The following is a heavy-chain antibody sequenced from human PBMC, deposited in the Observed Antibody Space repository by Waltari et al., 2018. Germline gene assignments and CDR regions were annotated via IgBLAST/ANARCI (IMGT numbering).Heavy chain of an antibody. CDR1: GYTFTSYG. Sequence: QVQLVQSGAEVKKPGASVKVSCKASGYTFTSYGISWVRQAPGQGLEWMGWISAYNGNTNYAQKLQGRGTMTTDTSTSTAYMELRSLRSDDTAVYYCARDRGSYSSYYYYGMDVWGQGTTVTVSS. CDR3: ARDRGSYSSYYYYGMDV. V-gene: IGHV1-18*01. D-gene: IGHD1-26*01. J-gene: IGHJ6*02. CDR2: ISAYNGNT.